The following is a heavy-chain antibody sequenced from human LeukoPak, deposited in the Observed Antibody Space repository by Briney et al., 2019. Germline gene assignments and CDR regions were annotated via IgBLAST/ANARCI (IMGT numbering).Heavy chain of an antibody. V-gene: IGHV4-31*03. CDR1: GGSISSGGYY. CDR3: ARASITMIVRPAFDI. J-gene: IGHJ3*02. D-gene: IGHD3-22*01. Sequence: SETLSLTCTVSGGSISSGGYYWSWIRQHPGKGLEWIGYIYYSGSTYYNPSLKSRVTISVDTSKNQFSLKLSSVTAADTAVYYCARASITMIVRPAFDIWGQGTMVTVSS. CDR2: IYYSGST.